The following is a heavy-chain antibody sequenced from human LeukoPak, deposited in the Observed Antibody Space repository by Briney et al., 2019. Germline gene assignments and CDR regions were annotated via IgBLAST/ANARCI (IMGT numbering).Heavy chain of an antibody. CDR3: ARTYYDILTGYYYFDY. CDR1: GYTFTSYD. V-gene: IGHV1-8*01. J-gene: IGHJ4*02. CDR2: MNPNSGNT. Sequence: GASVNVSCKASGYTFTSYDINWVRQATGQGLEGMGWMNPNSGNTGYAQKFQGRVTMTRNTSISTAYMELSSLRSEDTAVYYCARTYYDILTGYYYFDYWGQGTLVTVSS. D-gene: IGHD3-9*01.